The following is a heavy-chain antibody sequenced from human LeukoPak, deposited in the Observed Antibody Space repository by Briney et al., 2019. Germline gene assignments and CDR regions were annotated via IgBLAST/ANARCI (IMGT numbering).Heavy chain of an antibody. Sequence: NPSETLSLTCTVSGGSISSYYWSWIRQPPGKGLEWIGYIHYSGSTDYNPSLKSRVTISVDTSKNQFSLKLSSVTAADTAVYYCARAGSMFGVVVFDYWGQGTLVTVSS. CDR3: ARAGSMFGVVVFDY. D-gene: IGHD3-3*01. J-gene: IGHJ4*02. V-gene: IGHV4-59*01. CDR1: GGSISSYY. CDR2: IHYSGST.